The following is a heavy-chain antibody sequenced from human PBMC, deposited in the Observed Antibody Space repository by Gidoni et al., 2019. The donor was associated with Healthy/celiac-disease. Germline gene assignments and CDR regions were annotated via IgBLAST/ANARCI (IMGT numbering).Heavy chain of an antibody. CDR2: ISSSSSYI. D-gene: IGHD4-17*01. J-gene: IGHJ4*02. CDR1: GFTLSSYS. V-gene: IGHV3-21*01. CDR3: ARDNGLYGGSN. Sequence: EVQLVESGGGLVKPGGSLRLSCAASGFTLSSYSMNWVRQAPGKGLEWVSSISSSSSYIYYADSVKGRFTISRDNAKNSLYLQMNSLRAEDTAVYYCARDNGLYGGSNWGQGTLVTVSS.